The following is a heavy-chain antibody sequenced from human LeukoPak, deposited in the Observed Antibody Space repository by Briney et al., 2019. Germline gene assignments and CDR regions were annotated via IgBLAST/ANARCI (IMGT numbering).Heavy chain of an antibody. V-gene: IGHV3-48*02. Sequence: AGGSLRLSCAASRFTFCSYSMNWVREAPGKGLEWVSYISSSSSTIYYADSVKRILTISRDNDKDSVYLQKKSVRDEDTAVFYCAKDGLFLDYWGQGTLVSVST. CDR1: RFTFCSYS. J-gene: IGHJ4*02. CDR3: AKDGLFLDY. CDR2: ISSSSSTI. D-gene: IGHD2-21*01.